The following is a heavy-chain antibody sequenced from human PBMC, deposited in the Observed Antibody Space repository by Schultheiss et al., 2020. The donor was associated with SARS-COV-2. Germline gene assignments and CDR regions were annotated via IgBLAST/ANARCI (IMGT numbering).Heavy chain of an antibody. V-gene: IGHV1-8*01. CDR3: ARGKTLLAAPDY. Sequence: ASVKVSCKASGYTFTSYDINWVRQATGQGLEWMGWMNPNSGNTGYAQKFQGRVTMTRNTSISTAYMELSSLRSEDTAVYYCARGKTLLAAPDYWGQGTLVTVSS. CDR1: GYTFTSYD. D-gene: IGHD6-13*01. J-gene: IGHJ4*02. CDR2: MNPNSGNT.